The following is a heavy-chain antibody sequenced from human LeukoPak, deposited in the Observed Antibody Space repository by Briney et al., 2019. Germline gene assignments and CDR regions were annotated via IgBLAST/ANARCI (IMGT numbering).Heavy chain of an antibody. CDR1: GGSISSYY. J-gene: IGHJ6*03. V-gene: IGHV4-59*01. D-gene: IGHD1-26*01. Sequence: PSETLSLTCTVSGGSISSYYWSWIRQPPGKGLEWIGYIYYSGSTNYNPSLKSRVTISVDTSKNQFSLKLSSVTAADTAVYYCARGLVGAYYYYYYMDVWGKGTTVTVSS. CDR2: IYYSGST. CDR3: ARGLVGAYYYYYYMDV.